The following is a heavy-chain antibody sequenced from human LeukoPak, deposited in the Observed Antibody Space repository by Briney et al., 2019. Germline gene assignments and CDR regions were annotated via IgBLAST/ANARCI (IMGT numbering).Heavy chain of an antibody. CDR2: IYPGDSDT. D-gene: IGHD2-15*01. Sequence: GESLKISCKGSGYSFSTYWIGWVRQMPGKGLEWMGIIYPGDSDTKYSPSFQGQVTISADKSISTAYLQWSSLKASDTAMYYCARGEYSSFDYWGQGTLVSVSS. CDR3: ARGEYSSFDY. CDR1: GYSFSTYW. V-gene: IGHV5-51*01. J-gene: IGHJ4*02.